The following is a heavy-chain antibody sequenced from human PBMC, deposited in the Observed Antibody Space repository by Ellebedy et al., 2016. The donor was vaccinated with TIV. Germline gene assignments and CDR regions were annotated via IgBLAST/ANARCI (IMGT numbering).Heavy chain of an antibody. CDR3: ARETDFWSDSSYFDS. J-gene: IGHJ4*02. CDR2: IYYTGTT. Sequence: LRLSXTVSGDSINSGDYYWSWIRQPPGKGLEWIGYIYYTGTTYHNPSLKGRITISVDTSKNHFSLRLRSVTAADTALYFCARETDFWSDSSYFDSWGQGILVAVSS. D-gene: IGHD3-3*01. V-gene: IGHV4-30-4*01. CDR1: GDSINSGDYY.